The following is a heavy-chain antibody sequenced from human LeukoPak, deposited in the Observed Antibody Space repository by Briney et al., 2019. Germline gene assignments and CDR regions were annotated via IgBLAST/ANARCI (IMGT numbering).Heavy chain of an antibody. V-gene: IGHV4-30-4*01. J-gene: IGHJ4*02. Sequence: SSETLSLTCTVSGGSISSGDYYWSWIRQPPGKGLEWIGYIYYSGSTCYNPSLKSRVTISVDTSKNQFSLKLSSVTAADTAVYYCARNHPDYGVDYWGQGTLVTVSS. D-gene: IGHD4-17*01. CDR3: ARNHPDYGVDY. CDR2: IYYSGST. CDR1: GGSISSGDYY.